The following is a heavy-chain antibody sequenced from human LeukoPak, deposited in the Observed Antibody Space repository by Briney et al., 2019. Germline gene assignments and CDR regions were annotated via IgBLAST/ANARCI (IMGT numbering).Heavy chain of an antibody. CDR1: GGTFSSYA. CDR3: AREGRYQLRVAPFDY. CDR2: IIPIFGTA. Sequence: GSSVKVSCKASGGTFSSYAISWVRQAPGQGLEWMGGIIPIFGTANYAQKFQGRVTITTDKSTSTAYMELSSLRSEDTAVYYCAREGRYQLRVAPFDYWGQGTLVTVSS. J-gene: IGHJ4*02. D-gene: IGHD2-2*01. V-gene: IGHV1-69*05.